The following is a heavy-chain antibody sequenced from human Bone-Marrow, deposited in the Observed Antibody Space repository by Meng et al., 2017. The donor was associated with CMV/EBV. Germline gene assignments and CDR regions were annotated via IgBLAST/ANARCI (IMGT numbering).Heavy chain of an antibody. J-gene: IGHJ5*02. D-gene: IGHD3-3*01. V-gene: IGHV1-46*01. CDR1: GYTFSSYY. Sequence: ASVKVSCKASGYTFSSYYMHWVRQAPGQGLEWMGIINPSGGSATYAQKFQGRVTVTRDTSTITVYMELSSLRSEDTAVYYCASTAGGYYDFWSGWFDPWGQGTLVTVSS. CDR2: INPSGGSA. CDR3: ASTAGGYYDFWSGWFDP.